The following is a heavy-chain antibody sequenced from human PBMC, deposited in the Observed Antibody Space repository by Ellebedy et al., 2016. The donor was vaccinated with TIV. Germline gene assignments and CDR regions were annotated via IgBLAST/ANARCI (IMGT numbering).Heavy chain of an antibody. CDR2: IYYSGST. D-gene: IGHD3-22*01. CDR1: GGSISSYY. V-gene: IGHV4-59*08. J-gene: IGHJ6*02. Sequence: MPGGSLRLSCTVSGGSISSYYWSWIRQPPGKGLEWIGYIYYSGSTNYNPSLKSRVTISVDTSKNQFSLKLSSVTAADTAVYYCARGHFGSGYNYYYYYGMDVWGQGTTVTVSS. CDR3: ARGHFGSGYNYYYYYGMDV.